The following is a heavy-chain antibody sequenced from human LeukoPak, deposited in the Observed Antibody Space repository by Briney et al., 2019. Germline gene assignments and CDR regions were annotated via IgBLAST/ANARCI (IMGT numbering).Heavy chain of an antibody. CDR3: AKRYCSSTTCYDDRGAFDY. CDR1: GYSISSGNY. Sequence: PSETLSLTCTLSGYSISSGNYWDWIRQPPGKGLEWIGSIYHSGSTYYNPSLKSRVTISVDTSKNQFSLKLSSVTAADTAVYYCAKRYCSSTTCYDDRGAFDYWGQGTLVTVSS. CDR2: IYHSGST. D-gene: IGHD2-2*01. V-gene: IGHV4-38-2*02. J-gene: IGHJ4*02.